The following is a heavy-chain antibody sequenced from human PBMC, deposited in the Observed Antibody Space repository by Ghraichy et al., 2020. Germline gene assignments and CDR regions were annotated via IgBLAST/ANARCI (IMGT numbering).Heavy chain of an antibody. D-gene: IGHD3-22*01. CDR3: ARDRYYYDSSGYYFDY. V-gene: IGHV3-53*01. CDR2: IYSGGST. Sequence: GESLNISCAASGFTVSSNYMSWVRQAPGKGLEWVSVIYSGGSTYYADSVKGRFTISRDNSKNTLYLQMNSLRAEDTAVYYCARDRYYYDSSGYYFDYWGQGTLVTVSS. CDR1: GFTVSSNY. J-gene: IGHJ4*02.